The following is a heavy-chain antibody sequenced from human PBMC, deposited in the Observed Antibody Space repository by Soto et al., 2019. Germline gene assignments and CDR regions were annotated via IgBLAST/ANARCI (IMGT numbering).Heavy chain of an antibody. Sequence: QVQLVQSGAEVKKPGSSVKVSCKTSGVSFNNNGIGWVRQAPGHGLEWMGGVSPPFRTSNYARKFQGRISITADTYTDTVNMELSSLTSEDTAQYYCARVLYYGSGSYSPYGMAVWGQGTTVTVSS. CDR3: ARVLYYGSGSYSPYGMAV. CDR2: VSPPFRTS. CDR1: GVSFNNNG. V-gene: IGHV1-69*06. D-gene: IGHD3-10*01. J-gene: IGHJ6*02.